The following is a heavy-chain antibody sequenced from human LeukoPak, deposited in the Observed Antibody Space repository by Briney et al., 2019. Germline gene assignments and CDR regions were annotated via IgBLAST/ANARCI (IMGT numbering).Heavy chain of an antibody. CDR2: IYYSGST. V-gene: IGHV4-39*07. CDR1: GGSISSSSYY. Sequence: PSETLSLTCTVSGGSISSSSYYWGWIRQPPGKGLEWIGSIYYSGSTYYNPSLKSRVTISVDTSKNQFSLKLSSVTAADTAVYYCAREHSKTYYYDSSGTGYFDYWGQGTLVTVSS. J-gene: IGHJ4*02. D-gene: IGHD3-22*01. CDR3: AREHSKTYYYDSSGTGYFDY.